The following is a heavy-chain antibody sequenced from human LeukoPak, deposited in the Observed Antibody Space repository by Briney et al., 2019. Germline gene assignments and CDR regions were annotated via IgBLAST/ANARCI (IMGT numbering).Heavy chain of an antibody. CDR3: AKKTYYYDSSGYSDAFDI. CDR1: GGSISSYY. D-gene: IGHD3-22*01. V-gene: IGHV4-59*01. CDR2: IYYSGST. J-gene: IGHJ3*02. Sequence: SETLSLTCTVSGGSISSYYWSWIRQPPGKGLEWIGYIYYSGSTNYNPSLKSRVTISVDTSKNQFSLKLSSVTAADTAVYYCAKKTYYYDSSGYSDAFDIWGRGTMVTVSS.